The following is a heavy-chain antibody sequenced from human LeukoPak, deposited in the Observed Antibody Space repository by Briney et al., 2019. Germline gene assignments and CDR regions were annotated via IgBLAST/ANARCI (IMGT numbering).Heavy chain of an antibody. Sequence: ASVKVSCKVSGYTLTELSMHWVRQAPGKGLEWMGGFDPEDGETIYAQKFQGRVTMTEDTSTGTAYMELSSLRSEDTAVYYCATLEGSPDYDSSGYLNYWGQGTLVTVSS. D-gene: IGHD3-22*01. CDR3: ATLEGSPDYDSSGYLNY. CDR1: GYTLTELS. V-gene: IGHV1-24*01. J-gene: IGHJ4*02. CDR2: FDPEDGET.